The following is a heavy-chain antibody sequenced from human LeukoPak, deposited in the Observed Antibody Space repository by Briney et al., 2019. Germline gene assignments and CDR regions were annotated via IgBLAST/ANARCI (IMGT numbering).Heavy chain of an antibody. CDR3: ARHPYNWRNDGKRVLNWFDP. J-gene: IGHJ5*02. CDR1: GGSISSSSYY. D-gene: IGHD1-20*01. Sequence: SEALSLTCTVSGGSISSSSYYWGWIRQPPGKGLEWIGSIYYSGSTYYNPSLKSRVTISVDTSKNQFSLKLSSVTAADTAVYYCARHPYNWRNDGKRVLNWFDPWGQGTLVTVPS. CDR2: IYYSGST. V-gene: IGHV4-39*01.